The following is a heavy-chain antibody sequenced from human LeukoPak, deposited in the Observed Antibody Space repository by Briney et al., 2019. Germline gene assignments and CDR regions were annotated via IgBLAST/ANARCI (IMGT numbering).Heavy chain of an antibody. V-gene: IGHV1-18*01. Sequence: GASAKVSCKASGYTFTSYGISWVRQAPGQGLEWTGWISAYNGNTNYAQKLQGKVTMTTDTSTSTAYMELRSLRSDDTAVYYCARVRIAAAGISLDYWGQGTLVTVSS. J-gene: IGHJ4*02. CDR2: ISAYNGNT. CDR3: ARVRIAAAGISLDY. D-gene: IGHD6-13*01. CDR1: GYTFTSYG.